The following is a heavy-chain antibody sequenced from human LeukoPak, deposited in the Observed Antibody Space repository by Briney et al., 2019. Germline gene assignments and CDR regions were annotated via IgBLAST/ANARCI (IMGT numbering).Heavy chain of an antibody. Sequence: GGSLRLSCAASGFTFSRNWMYWVRQAPGKGRVWVSRINIDGSSTSYADSVKGRFTISRDNAKNTLYLQMNSLRAEDTAAYYCASGSGSYFPGYWGQGTLVTVSS. CDR3: ASGSGSYFPGY. D-gene: IGHD3-10*01. CDR2: INIDGSST. CDR1: GFTFSRNW. J-gene: IGHJ4*02. V-gene: IGHV3-74*01.